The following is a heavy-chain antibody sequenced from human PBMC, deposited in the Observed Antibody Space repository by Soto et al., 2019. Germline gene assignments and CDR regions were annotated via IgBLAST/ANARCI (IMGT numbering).Heavy chain of an antibody. V-gene: IGHV3-30*03. Sequence: QVQLVESGGGVVRPGNSLTLACAASGFTFSGIAMHWVRQAPGKGLEWVAVVSYDGXNKFYGEXVKGRFTVSRDNSKXXXXXXXXXXXXXXXXXXXXXXXXSFTSSSLDSWGQGSLVIVS. D-gene: IGHD6-6*01. CDR3: XXXXSFTSSSLDS. CDR2: VSYDGXNK. J-gene: IGHJ4*02. CDR1: GFTFSGIA.